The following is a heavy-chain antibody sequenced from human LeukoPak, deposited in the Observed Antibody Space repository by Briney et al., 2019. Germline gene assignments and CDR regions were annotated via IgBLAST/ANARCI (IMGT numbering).Heavy chain of an antibody. CDR1: GGSISSYY. Sequence: SETLSLTCTVSGGSISSYYWSWIRQPPGKGLEWIGYIYYSGSTNYNPSLKSRVTISVDTSKNQFSLKLSSVTAADTAVQYCARLGATEVDYWGQGTLVTVSS. J-gene: IGHJ4*02. CDR2: IYYSGST. D-gene: IGHD1-26*01. CDR3: ARLGATEVDY. V-gene: IGHV4-59*01.